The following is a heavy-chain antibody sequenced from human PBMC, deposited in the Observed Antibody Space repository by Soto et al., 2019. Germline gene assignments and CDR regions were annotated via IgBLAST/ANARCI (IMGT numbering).Heavy chain of an antibody. J-gene: IGHJ4*02. D-gene: IGHD1-1*01. V-gene: IGHV1-8*01. CDR1: GYTFTSYD. Sequence: QVQLVQSGAEVKKPGASVKVSCKASGYTFTSYDINWVRQATGQGLEWMGWMNPNSGNTGYAQKFQGRVTMTMNTAISTDYMELSSMRSEDTAVYYSAIERTGTRGGDYWGQGTLVTVSS. CDR3: AIERTGTRGGDY. CDR2: MNPNSGNT.